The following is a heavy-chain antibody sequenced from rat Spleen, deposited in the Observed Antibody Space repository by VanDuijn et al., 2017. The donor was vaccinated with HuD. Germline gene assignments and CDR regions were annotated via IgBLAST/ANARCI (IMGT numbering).Heavy chain of an antibody. D-gene: IGHD1-4*01. CDR2: ITNASGRT. CDR1: GFTFNNYW. J-gene: IGHJ2*01. V-gene: IGHV5-31*01. CDR3: ARETGYNSYFDY. Sequence: EVQLVESGGGLVQPGGSLKLSCVASGFTFNNYWMTWIRQVPGKGLEWVASITNASGRTYYPDSVKGRFPISRDNAKNTLYLQMDSLRSEDTATYYCARETGYNSYFDYWGQGVLVTVSS.